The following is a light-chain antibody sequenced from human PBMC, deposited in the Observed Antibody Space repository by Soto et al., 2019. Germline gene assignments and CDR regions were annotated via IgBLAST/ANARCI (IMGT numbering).Light chain of an antibody. CDR2: GAS. Sequence: TQSPDTLSLSPGERATLSCRASQTVSSNYLAWCQQRPGQAPRLLIYGASTRATGMPGRFSGSGSGTEFTLTISSLQSEDFAVYYCQQYNNWPWTIGQGTKVDI. J-gene: IGKJ1*01. CDR3: QQYNNWPWT. V-gene: IGKV3-15*01. CDR1: QTVSSN.